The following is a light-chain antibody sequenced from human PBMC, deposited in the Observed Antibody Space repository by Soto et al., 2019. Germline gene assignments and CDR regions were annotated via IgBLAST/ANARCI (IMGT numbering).Light chain of an antibody. J-gene: IGKJ1*01. Sequence: EIVFTQSPGTPSLSPGERATLSCRASQSVTSNYLAWYQQKPGQAPRLLIYSTSTRATGIPDRFSGSGSGADFTLTISSLEPEDFAVYYCQQHGSSPRTFGQGTKVDIK. CDR3: QQHGSSPRT. CDR1: QSVTSNY. CDR2: STS. V-gene: IGKV3-20*01.